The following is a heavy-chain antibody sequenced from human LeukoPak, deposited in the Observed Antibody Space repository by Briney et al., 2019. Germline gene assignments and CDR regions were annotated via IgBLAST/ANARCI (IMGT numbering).Heavy chain of an antibody. CDR3: AKVAYDYVWGSLIDY. J-gene: IGHJ4*02. CDR2: ISYDGSNK. CDR1: VFTFSSYG. D-gene: IGHD3-16*01. Sequence: GGSLRLSCAAPVFTFSSYGTHCVRQAPGKGLEWGAVISYDGSNKYYADSVKGRFTISRDNSKNTLYLQMNSSRAEDTAVYYCAKVAYDYVWGSLIDYWGQGTLVTVSS. V-gene: IGHV3-30*18.